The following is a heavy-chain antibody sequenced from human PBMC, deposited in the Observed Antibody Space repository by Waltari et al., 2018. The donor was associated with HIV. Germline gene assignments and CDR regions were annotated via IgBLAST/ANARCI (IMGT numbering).Heavy chain of an antibody. CDR2: IKQDGGQQ. CDR3: ARYNDDGGGFDS. V-gene: IGHV3-7*01. D-gene: IGHD1-20*01. CDR1: GFSFSDYW. Sequence: EVQLVESGGGLVQPGGSLRLSCAASGFSFSDYWMSWVRQAPGKGLEGVASIKQDGGQQYYVGSVRGRFTISRDNAKTSMSVQMNSLRAEDTSVYYCARYNDDGGGFDSWGQGTLVTVSS. J-gene: IGHJ4*02.